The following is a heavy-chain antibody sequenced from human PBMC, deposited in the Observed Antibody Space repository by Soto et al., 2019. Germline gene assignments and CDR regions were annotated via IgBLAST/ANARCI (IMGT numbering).Heavy chain of an antibody. Sequence: EVQLVESGGGLVQPGGSLRLSCVASGFSFSSYWMKWVRQAPGKGLETVANIKGDGSEKTYVDSVKGRFTISRDNAKNSLYLEMESLRAEDMAVYYCARNRGWDTLDYWGQGTLVTVSS. V-gene: IGHV3-7*01. J-gene: IGHJ4*02. CDR1: GFSFSSYW. D-gene: IGHD6-19*01. CDR3: ARNRGWDTLDY. CDR2: IKGDGSEK.